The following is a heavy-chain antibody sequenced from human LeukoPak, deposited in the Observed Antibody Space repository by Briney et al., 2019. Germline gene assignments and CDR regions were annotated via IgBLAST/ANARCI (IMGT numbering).Heavy chain of an antibody. CDR2: ISAYNGNT. CDR1: GYTFTSYG. Sequence: ASVKVSCKASGYTFTSYGISWVRQAPGQGLEWMGWISAYNGNTNYAQKLQGRVTMTTDASTSTAYMELRSLRSDDTAVYYCARDRGSGWSINAFDIWGQGTMVTVSS. D-gene: IGHD6-19*01. V-gene: IGHV1-18*01. CDR3: ARDRGSGWSINAFDI. J-gene: IGHJ3*02.